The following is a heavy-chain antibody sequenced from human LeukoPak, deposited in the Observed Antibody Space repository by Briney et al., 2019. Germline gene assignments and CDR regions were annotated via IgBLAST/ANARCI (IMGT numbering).Heavy chain of an antibody. V-gene: IGHV3-21*01. D-gene: IGHD6-13*01. CDR2: ISSSSSYI. CDR3: ARDRRAGWFDP. CDR1: GFTFSSYS. J-gene: IGHJ5*02. Sequence: AGGSLRLSCAASGFTFSSYSMNWVRQAPGKGLEWVSSISSSSSYIYYADSVKGRFTISRDNAKNSLYLQMNSLRAEDTAVYYCARDRRAGWFDPWGQGTLVTVSS.